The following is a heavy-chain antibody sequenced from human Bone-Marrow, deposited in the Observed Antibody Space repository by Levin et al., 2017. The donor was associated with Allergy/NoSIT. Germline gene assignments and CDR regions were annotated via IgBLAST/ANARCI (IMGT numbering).Heavy chain of an antibody. CDR3: AKLRSGTCYSASDY. Sequence: GGSLRLSCAASGFTFSSYGMNWVRQAPGRGLEWVSGICAGGGSTYYAGSVKGRFSISRDNSKDTMYLEMNSLRVEDTAVYYCAKLRSGTCYSASDYWGQGTLVTVSS. CDR2: ICAGGGST. V-gene: IGHV3-23*01. CDR1: GFTFSSYG. D-gene: IGHD2-15*01. J-gene: IGHJ4*02.